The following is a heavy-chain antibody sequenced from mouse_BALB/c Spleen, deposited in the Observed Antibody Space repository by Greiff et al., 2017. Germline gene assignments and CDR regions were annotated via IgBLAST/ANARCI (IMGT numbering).Heavy chain of an antibody. CDR3: ARVDYGSSDAMDY. CDR2: ISTYYGDA. Sequence: QVQLKQSGAELVRPGVSVKISCKGSGYTFTDYAMHWVKQSHAKSLEWIGVISTYYGDASYNQKFKGKATMTVDKSSSTAYMELARLTSEDSAIYYCARVDYGSSDAMDYWGQGTSVTVSS. J-gene: IGHJ4*01. D-gene: IGHD1-1*01. CDR1: GYTFTDYA. V-gene: IGHV1S137*01.